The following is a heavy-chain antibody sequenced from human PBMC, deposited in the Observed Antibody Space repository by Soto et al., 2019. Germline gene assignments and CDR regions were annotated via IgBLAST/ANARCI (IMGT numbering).Heavy chain of an antibody. Sequence: QVQLVQSGAEVKKPGSSVKVSCKASGGTFRSNGISWVRQAPGQGLEWLGGIIPIVHTASYAQTFRGRVTITADESTTTAYMELSSLISEDTAVYYCAMLTMIHSFDPWGQGTLVTVSS. CDR3: AMLTMIHSFDP. CDR1: GGTFRSNG. D-gene: IGHD3-22*01. CDR2: IIPIVHTA. J-gene: IGHJ5*02. V-gene: IGHV1-69*01.